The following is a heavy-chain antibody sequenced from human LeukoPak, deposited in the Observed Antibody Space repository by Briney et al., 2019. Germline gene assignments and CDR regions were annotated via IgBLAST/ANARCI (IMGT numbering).Heavy chain of an antibody. D-gene: IGHD3/OR15-3a*01. Sequence: ASVKVSCKASGYTFTNYDINWVRQATGQGLEWMGWLHPNSGSAGYAQNFQGRVTITGDTSMSTAYMELSSPRSEDTAVYYCARVISRFWTGYYDPFDIWGQGTMVTVSS. CDR3: ARVISRFWTGYYDPFDI. CDR2: LHPNSGSA. J-gene: IGHJ3*02. V-gene: IGHV1-8*03. CDR1: GYTFTNYD.